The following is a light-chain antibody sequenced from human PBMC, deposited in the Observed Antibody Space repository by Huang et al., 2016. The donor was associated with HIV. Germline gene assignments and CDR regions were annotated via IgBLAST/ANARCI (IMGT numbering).Light chain of an antibody. Sequence: DIVMTQSPLSLPVTPGEPASISCRSSQSLLHSNGYNYLDWYLQKPGHSPQLLIYLGSNRASGVPDRFSGSGSGTDFTLKISRVEADDVGVYYCMQALQTPLLTFGGGTKVEIK. CDR3: MQALQTPLLT. CDR1: QSLLHSNGYNY. CDR2: LGS. J-gene: IGKJ4*01. V-gene: IGKV2-28*01.